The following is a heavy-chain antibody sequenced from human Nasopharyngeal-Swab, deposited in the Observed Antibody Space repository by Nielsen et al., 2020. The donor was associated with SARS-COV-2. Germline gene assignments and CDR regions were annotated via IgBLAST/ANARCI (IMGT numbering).Heavy chain of an antibody. CDR2: IKQGGGET. Sequence: GESLKISCAVSGFNFSSYSMSWVRQAPGKGPEWLATIKQGGGETYYVDSVKGRFTISSDNSNNSVYLQINSLRAEDTAVYYCAREGVDSASDYSEPFDLWGQGTMVTVSS. D-gene: IGHD5-12*01. CDR1: GFNFSSYS. J-gene: IGHJ3*01. CDR3: AREGVDSASDYSEPFDL. V-gene: IGHV3-7*01.